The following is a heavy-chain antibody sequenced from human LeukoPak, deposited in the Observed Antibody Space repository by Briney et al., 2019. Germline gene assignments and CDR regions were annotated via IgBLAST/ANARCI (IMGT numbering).Heavy chain of an antibody. CDR1: ELIVTSNY. Sequence: GRSLRLSCVASELIVTSNYMSWVRQAPGKGLEWVSFIYSDNTHYSDSVKGRFTISRDNSKNTLYLQMNSLRAEDTDVDYCGRRAGAYSHPYDYWGQGTLVTVSS. CDR3: GRRAGAYSHPYDY. V-gene: IGHV3-53*01. J-gene: IGHJ4*02. D-gene: IGHD4/OR15-4a*01. CDR2: IYSDNT.